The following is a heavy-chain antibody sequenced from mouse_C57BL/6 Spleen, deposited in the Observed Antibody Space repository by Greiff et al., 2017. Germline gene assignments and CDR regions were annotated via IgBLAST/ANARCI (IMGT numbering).Heavy chain of an antibody. V-gene: IGHV1-53*01. CDR2: INPSNGGT. Sequence: VPLQQPGTELVKPGASVKLSCKASGYTFTSYWMPWVKQRPGQGLEWMGNINPSNGGTNYNEKVKSKATLTVDKSSSTAYMQLSSLTSEDSAVYYCARNYGSRDWYFDVWGTGTTVTVSS. D-gene: IGHD1-1*01. CDR1: GYTFTSYW. CDR3: ARNYGSRDWYFDV. J-gene: IGHJ1*03.